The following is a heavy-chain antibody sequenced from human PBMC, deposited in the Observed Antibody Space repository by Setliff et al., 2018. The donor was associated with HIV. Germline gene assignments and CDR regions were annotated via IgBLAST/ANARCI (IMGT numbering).Heavy chain of an antibody. V-gene: IGHV1-18*01. D-gene: IGHD2-8*02. J-gene: IGHJ6*03. CDR2: IGPYNGRT. CDR3: ARVQVGDPYYSYYYMDV. Sequence: ASVKVSCKTSGYMFIAYGMSWVRRAPGQGLEWMGWIGPYNGRTEYAQEFQGRVSLTIDTSTSTAYMELRNLRSDDTAVYYCARVQVGDPYYSYYYMDVWGEGTTVTVSS. CDR1: GYMFIAYG.